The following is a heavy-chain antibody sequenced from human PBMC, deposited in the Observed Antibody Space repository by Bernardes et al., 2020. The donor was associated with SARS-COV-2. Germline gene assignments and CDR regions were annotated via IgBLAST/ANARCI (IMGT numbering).Heavy chain of an antibody. V-gene: IGHV3-11*05. CDR1: GFTFRDYY. CDR3: ARDRGYCSSTSCYKNWFDP. Sequence: GGSLRLSRAASGFTFRDYYMSWIRQAPGKGLEWVSYISSSSSYTNYADSVKGRFTISRDNAKNSLYLQMNSLRAEDTAVYYCARDRGYCSSTSCYKNWFDPWGQGTLVTVSS. D-gene: IGHD2-2*02. J-gene: IGHJ5*02. CDR2: ISSSSSYT.